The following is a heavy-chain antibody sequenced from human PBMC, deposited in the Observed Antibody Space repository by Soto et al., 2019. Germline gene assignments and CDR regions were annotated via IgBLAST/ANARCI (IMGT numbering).Heavy chain of an antibody. J-gene: IGHJ5*02. CDR3: ARSDGYNSNCFSNWFDP. V-gene: IGHV1-46*03. Sequence: QVHLVQSGAEVRMPGASVKVSCKASGYTFTDYFMHWVRQAPGQGLEWMGIINPRSGDTGYAQKFQGRVIMTTDTSTSTVYMELSGLTSEDTAIYYCARSDGYNSNCFSNWFDPWGQGTLVTVSS. CDR2: INPRSGDT. D-gene: IGHD6-13*01. CDR1: GYTFTDYF.